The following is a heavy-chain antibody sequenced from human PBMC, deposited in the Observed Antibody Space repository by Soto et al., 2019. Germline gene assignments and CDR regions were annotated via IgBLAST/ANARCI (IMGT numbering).Heavy chain of an antibody. J-gene: IGHJ5*02. Sequence: QVQLQESGPGLVKPSQTLSLTCTVSGGSISSGTYSWSWIRQHPGKGLEWIGYIYYSGNTIYNPSRKSRVTMSIDTSTSQFSLKLTSVTAADTAVYYCARGGYGSGSYKWFDPWGQGTLVTVSS. CDR2: IYYSGNT. D-gene: IGHD3-10*01. CDR1: GGSISSGTYS. V-gene: IGHV4-31*03. CDR3: ARGGYGSGSYKWFDP.